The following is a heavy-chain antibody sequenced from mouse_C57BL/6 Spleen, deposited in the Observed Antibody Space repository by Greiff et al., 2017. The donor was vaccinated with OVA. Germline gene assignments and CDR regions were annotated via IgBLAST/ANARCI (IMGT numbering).Heavy chain of an antibody. CDR2: IRSKSNNYAT. Sequence: EVKLQESGGGLVQPKGSLKLSCAASGFSFNTYAMNWVRQAPGKGLEWVARIRSKSNNYATYYADSVKDRFTISRDDSESMLYLQMNNLKTEDTAMYYCVRHDDYYGSSLDYWGQGTTLTVSS. CDR3: VRHDDYYGSSLDY. J-gene: IGHJ2*01. V-gene: IGHV10-1*01. D-gene: IGHD1-1*01. CDR1: GFSFNTYA.